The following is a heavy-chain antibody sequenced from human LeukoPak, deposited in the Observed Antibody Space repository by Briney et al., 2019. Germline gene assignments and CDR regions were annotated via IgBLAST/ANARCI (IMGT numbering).Heavy chain of an antibody. CDR3: ARDAGYYDSSGLGTFDI. CDR1: GGTFSSYA. CDR2: IIPIFGIA. D-gene: IGHD3-22*01. Sequence: EASVKVSCKASGGTFSSYAISWVRQAPGQGLEWMGRIIPIFGIANYAQKFQGRVTITADKSTSTAYMELSSLRSEDTAVYYCARDAGYYDSSGLGTFDIWGQGTMVTVSS. J-gene: IGHJ3*02. V-gene: IGHV1-69*04.